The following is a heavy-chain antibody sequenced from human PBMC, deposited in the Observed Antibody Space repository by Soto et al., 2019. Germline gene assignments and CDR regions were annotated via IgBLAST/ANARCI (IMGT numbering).Heavy chain of an antibody. CDR2: IYHSGST. D-gene: IGHD6-19*01. J-gene: IGHJ5*02. CDR1: GYSISSGYY. Sequence: SHPLPLTYAVSGYSISSGYYWGWIRQPPGNGLEWIGSIYHSGSTYYNPSLKSRVTISVDTSKNQFSLKLSSVTAADTDVYYCTTSSSCGRNWFDHWGQGTLVT. V-gene: IGHV4-38-2*01. CDR3: TTSSSCGRNWFDH.